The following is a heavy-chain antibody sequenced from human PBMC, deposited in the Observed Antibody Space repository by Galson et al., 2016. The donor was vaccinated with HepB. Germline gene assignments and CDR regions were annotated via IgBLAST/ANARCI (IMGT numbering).Heavy chain of an antibody. Sequence: ETLSLTCTVSGGSISSSGFYWGWIRQPPGKGLEWIASIYYSGSTYYNPSLKSRVTISVDTSKNQFSLKLSSVTAADTAVYYCARRSITTMHVWGQGATVTVSS. J-gene: IGHJ6*02. CDR2: IYYSGST. CDR1: GGSISSSGFY. D-gene: IGHD3-22*01. V-gene: IGHV4-39*01. CDR3: ARRSITTMHV.